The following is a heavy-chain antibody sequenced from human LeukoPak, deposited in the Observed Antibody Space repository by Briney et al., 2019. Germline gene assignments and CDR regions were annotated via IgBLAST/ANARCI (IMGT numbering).Heavy chain of an antibody. D-gene: IGHD1-26*01. CDR3: AREHLELHTFLAFDI. Sequence: GGSLRLSCAASGFTFSSYSMNWVRQAPGKGLEWVSSISSSSSYIYYADSVKGRFTISRDNAKNSLYLQMNSLRAEDTAVYYCAREHLELHTFLAFDIWGQGTMVTVSS. CDR1: GFTFSSYS. J-gene: IGHJ3*02. CDR2: ISSSSSYI. V-gene: IGHV3-21*01.